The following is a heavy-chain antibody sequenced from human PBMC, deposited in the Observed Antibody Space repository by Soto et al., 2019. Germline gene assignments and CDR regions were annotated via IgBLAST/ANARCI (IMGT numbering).Heavy chain of an antibody. V-gene: IGHV3-23*01. Sequence: EVQLLESGGGLLQPGGSLRLSCAASGFTFSSYAMSWVRQAPGKGLEWVSIISGNGRSTYYADSVQGRFSVSRDNSKNTLYVQMNSLRAEDTAIYYCAKIEYASSWYYYGIDVWGQGTTVTVSS. CDR1: GFTFSSYA. J-gene: IGHJ6*02. CDR2: ISGNGRST. D-gene: IGHD6-13*01. CDR3: AKIEYASSWYYYGIDV.